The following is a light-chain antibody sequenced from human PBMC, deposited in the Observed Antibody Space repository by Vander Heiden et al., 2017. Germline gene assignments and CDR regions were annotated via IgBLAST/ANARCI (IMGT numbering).Light chain of an antibody. V-gene: IGKV1-13*02. CDR3: QQFSSYPPIT. Sequence: AIQLTQSPSSLSASVGDRVTITCRASQVVSSALAWYQQKPGKAPKLLIYDASSLESGVPSRFSGSGSGTDFTLTISSRQPEDFATYYCQQFSSYPPITFGQGTRLEIK. CDR2: DAS. J-gene: IGKJ5*01. CDR1: QVVSSA.